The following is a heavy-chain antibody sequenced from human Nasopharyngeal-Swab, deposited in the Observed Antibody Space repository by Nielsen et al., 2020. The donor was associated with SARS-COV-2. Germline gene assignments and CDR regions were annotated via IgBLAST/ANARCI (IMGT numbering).Heavy chain of an antibody. CDR1: GFTFSSYS. Sequence: GESLKISCAASGFTFSSYSMNWVRQAPGKGLEWVSSISSSSSYIYYADSVKGRFTISRDNAKNSLYLQMNSLRAEDTAVYYCARDPVPRVKMAPRGMSSSSWYDYWGQGTLVTVSS. V-gene: IGHV3-21*01. J-gene: IGHJ4*02. CDR2: ISSSSSYI. D-gene: IGHD6-13*01. CDR3: ARDPVPRVKMAPRGMSSSSWYDY.